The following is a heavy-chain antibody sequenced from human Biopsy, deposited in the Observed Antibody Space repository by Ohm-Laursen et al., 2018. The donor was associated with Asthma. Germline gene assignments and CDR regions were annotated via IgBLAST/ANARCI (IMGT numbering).Heavy chain of an antibody. CDR3: AKDERLYYGPDSKYMQPVPLGD. V-gene: IGHV3-30*18. J-gene: IGHJ4*02. D-gene: IGHD3-16*01. CDR1: GFSFSSYG. Sequence: SLRLSCGASGFSFSSYGMHWVRQTPGKGLEWVAVISYDGTNKDYADSVKGRFTFSRDNSQNTLSLEMNSLRAEDTAVYYCAKDERLYYGPDSKYMQPVPLGDWGQGTLVIVSA. CDR2: ISYDGTNK.